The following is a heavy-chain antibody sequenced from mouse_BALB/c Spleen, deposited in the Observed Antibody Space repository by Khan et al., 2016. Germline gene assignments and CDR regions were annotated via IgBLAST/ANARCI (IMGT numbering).Heavy chain of an antibody. CDR3: ARHYGNYERGWFAY. V-gene: IGHV5-17*02. CDR2: ISSGSSAI. CDR1: GFTFSSFG. D-gene: IGHD2-1*01. Sequence: EVELVESGGGLVQPGGSQKLSCAASGFTFSSFGMHWVRQAPEKGLEWVAYISSGSSAIYYEDTVKGRFTISRDNPKNTLFLQMTSLRSEDTAMYYCARHYGNYERGWFAYWGQGTLVTVSA. J-gene: IGHJ3*01.